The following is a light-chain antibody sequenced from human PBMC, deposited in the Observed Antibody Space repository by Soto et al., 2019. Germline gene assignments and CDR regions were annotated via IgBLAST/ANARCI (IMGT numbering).Light chain of an antibody. Sequence: EIVLTQSPATLSLSLGERATLSCRASQSVDSYVAWYQQKPGQAPRLLIYDASSRATGVPARFSGGGSGTVFTLTITSLEAYDVSVYYRQHRYDGAVFGEGTKMEIK. CDR3: QHRYDGAV. CDR1: QSVDSY. J-gene: IGKJ2*01. V-gene: IGKV3-11*01. CDR2: DAS.